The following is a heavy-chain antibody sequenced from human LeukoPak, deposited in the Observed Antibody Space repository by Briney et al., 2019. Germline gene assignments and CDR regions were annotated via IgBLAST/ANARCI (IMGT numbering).Heavy chain of an antibody. CDR2: IYYSGST. J-gene: IGHJ3*02. Sequence: SETLSLTCTVSGGSISSSSYYWGWIRQPPGKGLEWIGSIYYSGSTYYNPSLKSRVTTSVDTSKNQFSLKLSSVTAADTAVYYCARDFAGYSSSWYEGRDAFDIWGQGTMVTVSS. CDR3: ARDFAGYSSSWYEGRDAFDI. D-gene: IGHD6-13*01. CDR1: GGSISSSSYY. V-gene: IGHV4-39*07.